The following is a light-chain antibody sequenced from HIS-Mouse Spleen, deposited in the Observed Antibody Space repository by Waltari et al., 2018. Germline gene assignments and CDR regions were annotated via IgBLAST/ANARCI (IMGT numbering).Light chain of an antibody. Sequence: SSELTQDPAVSVALGQTVRITCQGDSLRSYYASWYQQKPGQAPVLVIYGKNNRPSGIPDRFDGSSSGNTASVTSTGAQAEDEADYYCNSRDSSGNHVVFGGGTKLTVL. V-gene: IGLV3-19*01. CDR3: NSRDSSGNHVV. J-gene: IGLJ2*01. CDR2: GKN. CDR1: SLRSYY.